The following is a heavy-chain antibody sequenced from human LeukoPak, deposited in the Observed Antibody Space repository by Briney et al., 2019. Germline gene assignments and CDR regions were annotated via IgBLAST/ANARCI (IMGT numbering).Heavy chain of an antibody. J-gene: IGHJ6*03. CDR3: ATTGGDIYYYYMDV. Sequence: SVKVSCKASGYTFTGYYMHWVRQAPGQGLEWMGGIIPVLSTANYAQKFQDRVTITADESTSTTYMELSSLKSEDTAVYYCATTGGDIYYYYMDVWGKGTTVTISS. CDR2: IIPVLSTA. D-gene: IGHD3-16*01. CDR1: GYTFTGYY. V-gene: IGHV1-69*13.